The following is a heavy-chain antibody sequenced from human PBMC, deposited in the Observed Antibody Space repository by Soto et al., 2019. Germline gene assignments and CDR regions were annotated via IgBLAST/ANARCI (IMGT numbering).Heavy chain of an antibody. CDR2: IYYSGST. D-gene: IGHD5-18*01. Sequence: SETLSLTCTVSGGSISSYYWSWIRQPPGKGLEWIGYIYYSGSTNYNPSLKSRVTISVDTSKNQFSLKLSSVTAADTAVYYCARGKVEYSYGYPSYYGMDVWGQGTTVTVSS. CDR3: ARGKVEYSYGYPSYYGMDV. J-gene: IGHJ6*02. V-gene: IGHV4-59*01. CDR1: GGSISSYY.